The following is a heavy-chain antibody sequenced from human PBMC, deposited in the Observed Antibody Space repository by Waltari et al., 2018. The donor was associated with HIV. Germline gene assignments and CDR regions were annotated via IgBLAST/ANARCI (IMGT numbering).Heavy chain of an antibody. CDR1: GFPFKTSS. Sequence: ESGGGRAKPGGPLKLSCSGSGFPFKTSSVSWIRQTPGRGLEWISSISDDSSFIYYADSVKGRFTVSRDNVRNSVFLQINDVRAEDTAKYFCGAFLCAEDCRDGFDVWGQGTMVTVSS. V-gene: IGHV3-21*06. CDR2: ISDDSSFI. D-gene: IGHD2-21*02. J-gene: IGHJ3*01. CDR3: GAFLCAEDCRDGFDV.